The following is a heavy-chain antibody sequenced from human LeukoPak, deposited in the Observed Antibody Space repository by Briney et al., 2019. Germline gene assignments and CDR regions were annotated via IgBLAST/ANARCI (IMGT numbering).Heavy chain of an antibody. J-gene: IGHJ4*02. CDR2: ISYDGSNK. CDR3: ARDGAAAVIDY. CDR1: GFTFSSYA. D-gene: IGHD6-13*01. Sequence: PGGSLRLSCAASGFTFSSYAMHWVRQAPGKGLEWVAVISYDGSNKYYADSVKGRFTISRDNSKNTLYLQMNSLRAEDTAVYYYARDGAAAVIDYWGQGTLVTVSS. V-gene: IGHV3-30*04.